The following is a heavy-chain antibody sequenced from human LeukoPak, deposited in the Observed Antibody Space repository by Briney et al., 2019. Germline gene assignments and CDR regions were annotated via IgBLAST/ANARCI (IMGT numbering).Heavy chain of an antibody. J-gene: IGHJ4*02. V-gene: IGHV1-8*01. Sequence: GASVKVSCKASGYTFSTCDINWVRQATGQGLEWMGWMNPNSGNTGFAHKFQGRVTMTRDTSINTAYMELSSLRSEDTAVYYCARSRGKGVRPLAPFDYWGQGTLVTVPS. CDR3: ARSRGKGVRPLAPFDY. D-gene: IGHD3-10*01. CDR1: GYTFSTCD. CDR2: MNPNSGNT.